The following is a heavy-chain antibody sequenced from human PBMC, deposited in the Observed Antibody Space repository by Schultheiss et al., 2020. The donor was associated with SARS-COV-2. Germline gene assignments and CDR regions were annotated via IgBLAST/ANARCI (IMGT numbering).Heavy chain of an antibody. J-gene: IGHJ4*02. D-gene: IGHD1-1*01. CDR1: GYTFTSYG. Sequence: ASVKVSCKTSGYTFTSYGISWVRQAPGQGLEWMGWISTYNGDTDYAQKFQGRVTMTTDRSTSTAYMELSSLRSEDTAVYYCAKRLLSSVPCYWGQGTLVTVSS. CDR3: AKRLLSSVPCY. CDR2: ISTYNGDT. V-gene: IGHV1-18*04.